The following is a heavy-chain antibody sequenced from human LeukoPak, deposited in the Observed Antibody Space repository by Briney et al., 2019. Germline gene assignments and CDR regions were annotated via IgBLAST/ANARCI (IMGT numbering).Heavy chain of an antibody. Sequence: PGGSLRLSCAASGFTFSSYATSWVRQAPGKGLEWVSAISGSGGSTYYADPVKGRFTISRDNSKNTLYLQMNSLRAEDTAVYYCATDYSRPHLDYWGQGTLVTVSS. CDR1: GFTFSSYA. V-gene: IGHV3-23*01. CDR3: ATDYSRPHLDY. D-gene: IGHD4-4*01. J-gene: IGHJ4*02. CDR2: ISGSGGST.